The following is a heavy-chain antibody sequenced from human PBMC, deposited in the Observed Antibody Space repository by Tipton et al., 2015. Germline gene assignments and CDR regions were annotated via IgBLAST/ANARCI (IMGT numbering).Heavy chain of an antibody. CDR3: ARQNIVGNTGRHFDH. J-gene: IGHJ4*02. CDR2: ISYSGST. Sequence: TLSLTCTVSGATITSSNYYWAWIRQPPGKGLEWIGSISYSGSTYYNPSLKSRVTISVVTSKTQFSLNLSSVTAADTSVYYCARQNIVGNTGRHFDHWGQGTLVTVSS. V-gene: IGHV4-39*01. CDR1: GATITSSNYY. D-gene: IGHD5-12*01.